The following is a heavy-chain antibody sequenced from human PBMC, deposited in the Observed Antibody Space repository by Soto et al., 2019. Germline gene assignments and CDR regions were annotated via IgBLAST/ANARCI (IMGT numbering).Heavy chain of an antibody. CDR1: GFSLSTSGVG. V-gene: IGHV2-5*01. Sequence: SGLTLAHPTQPLTLTCTFFGFSLSTSGVGVGWIRQPPGKALEWLALIYLNDDKLYSPSLKSRLTINKNTSKTQVVLTYTNMDEVETARYFSPPPDPISGFDLWGQGTLVTVSS. CDR3: PPPDPISGFDL. D-gene: IGHD6-19*01. J-gene: IGHJ5*02. CDR2: IYLNDDK.